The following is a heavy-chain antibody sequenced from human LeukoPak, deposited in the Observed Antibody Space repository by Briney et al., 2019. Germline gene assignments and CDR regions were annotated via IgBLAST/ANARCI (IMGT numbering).Heavy chain of an antibody. CDR1: GFTFSNAW. D-gene: IGHD3-3*01. J-gene: IGHJ4*02. Sequence: GGSLRLSCAAPGFTFSNAWMSWVRQAPGKGLEWVGHIKSKTDGGTTDYAAPVKGRFTISRGDSKNTLYLQMNSLKTEDTAVYYCTTDVCLRGYLEWYPFDYWGQGTLVTVSS. CDR2: IKSKTDGGTT. V-gene: IGHV3-15*01. CDR3: TTDVCLRGYLEWYPFDY.